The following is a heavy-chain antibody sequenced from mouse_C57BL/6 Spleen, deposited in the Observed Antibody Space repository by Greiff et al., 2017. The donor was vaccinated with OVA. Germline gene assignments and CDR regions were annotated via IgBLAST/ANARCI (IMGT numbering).Heavy chain of an antibody. Sequence: DVKLVESGGGLVKPGGSLKLSCAASGFTFSDYGMHWVRQAPEKGLEWVAYISSGSSTIYYADTVKGRFTISRDNAKNTLFLQMTSLRSEDTAMYYCARDSNSLFAYWGQGTTLTVSS. CDR1: GFTFSDYG. CDR3: ARDSNSLFAY. D-gene: IGHD2-5*01. J-gene: IGHJ2*01. CDR2: ISSGSSTI. V-gene: IGHV5-17*01.